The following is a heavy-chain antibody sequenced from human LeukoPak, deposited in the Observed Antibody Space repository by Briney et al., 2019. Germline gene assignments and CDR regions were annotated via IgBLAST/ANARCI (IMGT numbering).Heavy chain of an antibody. D-gene: IGHD2-15*01. CDR2: ISYDGSNK. Sequence: LPGGSLRLSCAASGFTFSSYAMHWVRQAPGKGLEWVAVISYDGSNKYYADSVKGRFTISRDNSKNSLYLQMNSLRAEDTAVYYCARSGGWVVVAATEDNWFDPWGQGTLVTVSS. J-gene: IGHJ5*02. CDR3: ARSGGWVVVAATEDNWFDP. CDR1: GFTFSSYA. V-gene: IGHV3-30*04.